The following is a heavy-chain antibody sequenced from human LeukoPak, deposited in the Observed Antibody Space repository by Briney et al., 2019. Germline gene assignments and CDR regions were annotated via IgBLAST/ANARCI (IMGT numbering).Heavy chain of an antibody. CDR1: GYTFTSYG. V-gene: IGHV1-18*01. Sequence: ASVKVSCKASGYTFTSYGISWVRQAPGQGLEWMGWISAYNGNTNYAQKLQGRVTMTTDTSTSTAYMELRSLRSDDTAVYYCARSPEYSSSWYGNWFDPWGQGTLVTVSS. CDR3: ARSPEYSSSWYGNWFDP. D-gene: IGHD6-13*01. J-gene: IGHJ5*02. CDR2: ISAYNGNT.